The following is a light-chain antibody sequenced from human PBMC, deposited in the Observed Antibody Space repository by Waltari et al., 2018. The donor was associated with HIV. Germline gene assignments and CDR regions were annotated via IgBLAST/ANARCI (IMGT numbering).Light chain of an antibody. CDR1: QSVSSSY. Sequence: EIVLTQSPGTLSLSPGERATLSCRASQSVSSSYLAWYQQKPGQAPRLLIYGASSRATGIPDRFSGSGSGTDFTLTISRLEPEDFAVYYCQQYGSSPQRPATFGQGTKVEIK. J-gene: IGKJ1*01. CDR3: QQYGSSPQRPAT. V-gene: IGKV3-20*01. CDR2: GAS.